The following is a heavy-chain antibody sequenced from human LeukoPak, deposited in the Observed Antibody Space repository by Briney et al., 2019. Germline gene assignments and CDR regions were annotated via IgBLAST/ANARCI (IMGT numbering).Heavy chain of an antibody. J-gene: IGHJ4*02. V-gene: IGHV1-2*02. Sequence: ASVKVSCKASGYTFTGYYMHWVRQAPGQGLEWMGWINPNSGGTNYAQKFQGRVTMTRDTSISTAYMELSRLRSDDTAVYYCAISASGYDYPFDYWGQGTLVTVSS. CDR3: AISASGYDYPFDY. CDR1: GYTFTGYY. D-gene: IGHD5-12*01. CDR2: INPNSGGT.